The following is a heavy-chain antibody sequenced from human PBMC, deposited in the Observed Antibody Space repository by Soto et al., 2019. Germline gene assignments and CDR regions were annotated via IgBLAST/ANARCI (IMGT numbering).Heavy chain of an antibody. V-gene: IGHV3-23*04. D-gene: IGHD1-26*01. CDR3: ARNQWELLL. J-gene: IGHJ4*02. CDR2: ITAGGGNT. Sequence: VQLVESGGGVVQPGRSLRLSCAASGFTFSNSGMSWVRQAPGKGLEWVSSITAGGGNTYYRDSVKGRFTISRDNSQNTLYLQMNSLRVDDTAIYFCARNQWELLLWGQGTLVTVSS. CDR1: GFTFSNSG.